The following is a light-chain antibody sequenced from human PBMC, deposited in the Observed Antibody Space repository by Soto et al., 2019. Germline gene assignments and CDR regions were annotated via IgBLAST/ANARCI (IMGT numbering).Light chain of an antibody. J-gene: IGLJ3*02. V-gene: IGLV2-8*01. CDR3: TSYVGNDIWV. Sequence: QSALTQPPSASGSPGQSVTIXCTGTSSDVGAYKYVSWYQQYPGKAPKLMIYEVTKRPSGVPDRFSGSKSGNTASLTVSGLQAEDEADYYCTSYVGNDIWVFGGGTKLTVL. CDR2: EVT. CDR1: SSDVGAYKY.